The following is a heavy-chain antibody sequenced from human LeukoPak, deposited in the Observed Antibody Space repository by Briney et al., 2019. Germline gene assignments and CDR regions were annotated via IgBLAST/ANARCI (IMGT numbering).Heavy chain of an antibody. D-gene: IGHD3-22*01. V-gene: IGHV4-34*01. CDR1: GGSLRGYY. CDR2: INHSGST. Sequence: SETLSLTCAVYGGSLRGYYWSWIRQPPGKGLEWIGEINHSGSTNYNPSLKSRVTISVDTSKNQFSLKLSSVTAADTAVYYCARVHSSRSSGYSYWGQGTLITVSS. CDR3: ARVHSSRSSGYSY. J-gene: IGHJ4*02.